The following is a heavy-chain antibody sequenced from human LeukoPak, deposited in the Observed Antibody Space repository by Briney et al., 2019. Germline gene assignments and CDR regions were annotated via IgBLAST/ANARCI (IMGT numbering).Heavy chain of an antibody. CDR1: GYTFTDYY. CDR3: VRGPPNWGYDY. Sequence: ASVKVSCKASGYTFTDYYMHWVRQAPGQGLEWMGRINPNSGGSNYAQEFQGRVTMTRDTSISTAYMELSSLRSDDTAVYYCVRGPPNWGYDYWGPGTLVTVSS. CDR2: INPNSGGS. D-gene: IGHD7-27*01. J-gene: IGHJ4*02. V-gene: IGHV1-2*06.